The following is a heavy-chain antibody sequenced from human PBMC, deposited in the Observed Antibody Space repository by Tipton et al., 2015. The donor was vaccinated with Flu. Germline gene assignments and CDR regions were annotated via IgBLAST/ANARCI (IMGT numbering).Heavy chain of an antibody. CDR1: GYSIHSYYY. V-gene: IGHV4-38-2*01. D-gene: IGHD4-11*01. J-gene: IGHJ5*02. Sequence: TLSLTCLVSGYSIHSYYYWGWIRQPPGKGLEWFGHISRGGSAYYNSSLQSRVTISVDSSRNRFSLKVKSVTAADTAIYYCARRDYSNYVSEPKSWFDPWGPGALVTVS. CDR3: ARRDYSNYVSEPKSWFDP. CDR2: ISRGGSA.